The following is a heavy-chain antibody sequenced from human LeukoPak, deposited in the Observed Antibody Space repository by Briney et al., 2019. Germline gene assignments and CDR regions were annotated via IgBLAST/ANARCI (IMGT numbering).Heavy chain of an antibody. D-gene: IGHD3-10*01. Sequence: SETLSLTCTVSGGSISSYYWSWIRQPPGKGLEWIGYIYYSGSTNYNPSLKSRVTISVDTSENQFSLKLSSVTAADTAVYYCARAMVDYYGSGSYYTSFDYWGQGTLVTVSS. CDR2: IYYSGST. CDR3: ARAMVDYYGSGSYYTSFDY. CDR1: GGSISSYY. V-gene: IGHV4-59*01. J-gene: IGHJ4*02.